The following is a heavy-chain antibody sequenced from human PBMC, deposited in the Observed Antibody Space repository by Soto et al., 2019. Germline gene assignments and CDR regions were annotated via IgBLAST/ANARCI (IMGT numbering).Heavy chain of an antibody. D-gene: IGHD3-22*01. CDR1: GFTFSNAW. J-gene: IGHJ4*02. CDR3: TTGWMIVRYFDY. CDR2: IKSKTDGGTT. V-gene: IGHV3-15*07. Sequence: GGSLRLSCAASGFTFSNAWMNWVRQAPGKGLEWVGRIKSKTDGGTTDYAAPGKGRFTISRDDSKNTLYLQMNSLKTEDTAVYYCTTGWMIVRYFDYWGQGTLVTVSS.